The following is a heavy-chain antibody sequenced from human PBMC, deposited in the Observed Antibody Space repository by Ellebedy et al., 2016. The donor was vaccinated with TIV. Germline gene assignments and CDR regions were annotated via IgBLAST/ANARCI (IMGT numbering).Heavy chain of an antibody. CDR1: GFSFSNFW. J-gene: IGHJ4*02. Sequence: GESLKISCAAWGFSFSNFWMSWVRQAPGKGLEWVAHIKTDGSETYYVDSVKGRFTISRENAKNALFLQMDGLRVDDSAVYYCVRDHQAHDYWGQGSLVTVSS. CDR3: VRDHQAHDY. CDR2: IKTDGSET. V-gene: IGHV3-7*01.